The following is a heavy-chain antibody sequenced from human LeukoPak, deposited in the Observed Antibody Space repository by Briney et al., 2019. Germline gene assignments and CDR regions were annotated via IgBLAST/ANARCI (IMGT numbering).Heavy chain of an antibody. V-gene: IGHV3-23*01. D-gene: IGHD3-10*01. CDR3: AKAASGMVGSGSHYFDY. CDR1: GFTFSSYA. J-gene: IGHJ4*02. CDR2: ISGSGGST. Sequence: AGGSLRLSCAASGFTFSSYAMSWVRQAPGKGLEWVSAISGSGGSTYYADSVKGRFTISRDNSKNTLYPQMNSLRAEDTAVYYCAKAASGMVGSGSHYFDYWGQGTLVTVSS.